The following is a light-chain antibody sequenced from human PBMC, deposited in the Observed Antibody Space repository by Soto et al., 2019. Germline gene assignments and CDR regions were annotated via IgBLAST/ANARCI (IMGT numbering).Light chain of an antibody. CDR2: GAS. V-gene: IGKV3-15*01. CDR1: QSVSSN. J-gene: IGKJ4*01. Sequence: IVVTQRPQSRFLFRWERATLPCRASQSVSSNLAWYQQKPGQAPRLIIYGASTRATGITARFSGSGSGKEGTLTISRLQSEDGAVYYGQYYNNSPLTFGGGTKVDIK. CDR3: QYYNNSPLT.